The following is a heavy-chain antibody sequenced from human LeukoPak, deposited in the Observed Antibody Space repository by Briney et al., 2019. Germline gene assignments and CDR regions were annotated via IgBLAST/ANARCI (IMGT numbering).Heavy chain of an antibody. J-gene: IGHJ4*02. V-gene: IGHV4-30-2*01. Sequence: SETLSLTCTVSGGSISSGGYYWSWIRQPPGKGLEWIGYIYHSGSTYYNPSLKSRVTISVDRSKNQFSLKLSSVTAADTAVYYCARDLNSYGYNYWGQGTLVTVSS. CDR1: GGSISSGGYY. D-gene: IGHD5-18*01. CDR2: IYHSGST. CDR3: ARDLNSYGYNY.